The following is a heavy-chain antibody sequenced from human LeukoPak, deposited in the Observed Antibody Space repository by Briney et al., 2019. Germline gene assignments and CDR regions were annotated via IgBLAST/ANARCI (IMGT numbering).Heavy chain of an antibody. V-gene: IGHV4-34*01. Sequence: SETLSLTCAVYGGSFSGYYWSWIRQPPGKGLEWIGEINHSGSTNYNPSLKSRVTISVDTYKNQFSLKLSSVTAADTAVYYCARRQPRSYYYYGMDVWGQGTTVTVSS. D-gene: IGHD1-1*01. CDR2: INHSGST. CDR1: GGSFSGYY. J-gene: IGHJ6*02. CDR3: ARRQPRSYYYYGMDV.